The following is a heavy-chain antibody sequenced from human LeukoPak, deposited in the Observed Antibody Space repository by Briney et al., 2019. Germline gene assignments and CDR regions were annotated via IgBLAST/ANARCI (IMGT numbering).Heavy chain of an antibody. D-gene: IGHD1-20*01. CDR1: GGSISSYY. CDR2: IYTSGST. V-gene: IGHV4-4*07. CDR3: ARAGWDNWNGWEWFDP. J-gene: IGHJ5*02. Sequence: SETLSLTCTVSGGSISSYYWSWIRQPAGRGLEWIGRIYTSGSTNHNPSLKSRVTMSVDTSKNQFSLKLSSVTAADTAVYYCARAGWDNWNGWEWFDPWGQGTLVTVSS.